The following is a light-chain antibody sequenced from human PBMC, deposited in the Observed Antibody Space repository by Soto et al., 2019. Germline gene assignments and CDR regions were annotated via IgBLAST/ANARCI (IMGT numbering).Light chain of an antibody. CDR1: KLGDKY. J-gene: IGLJ2*01. Sequence: SYELTQPPSVSVSPGQTASITCSGDKLGDKYACWYQQQPGQSPVLVIYPDTKRPSGVPERFSGSNSGNTVTLTISGAQAMDEADYYCQTWDNGIAVFGGGTKLTVL. V-gene: IGLV3-1*01. CDR3: QTWDNGIAV. CDR2: PDT.